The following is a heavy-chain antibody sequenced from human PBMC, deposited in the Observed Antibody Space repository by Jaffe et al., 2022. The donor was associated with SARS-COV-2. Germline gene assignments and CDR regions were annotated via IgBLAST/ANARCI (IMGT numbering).Heavy chain of an antibody. D-gene: IGHD5-18*01. CDR3: AREEVDTAMVEGLNYYYYYGMDV. CDR1: GFTFSSYW. V-gene: IGHV3-74*01. J-gene: IGHJ6*02. CDR2: INSDGSST. Sequence: EVQLVESGGGLVQPGGSLRLSCAASGFTFSSYWMHWVRQAPGKGLVWVSRINSDGSSTSYADSVKGRFTISRDNAKNTLYLQMNSLRAEDTAVYYCAREEVDTAMVEGLNYYYYYGMDVWGQGTTVTVSS.